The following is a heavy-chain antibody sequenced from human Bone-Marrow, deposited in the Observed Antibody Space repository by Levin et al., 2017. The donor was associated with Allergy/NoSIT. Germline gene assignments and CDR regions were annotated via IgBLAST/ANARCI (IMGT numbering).Heavy chain of an antibody. V-gene: IGHV4-61*01. CDR3: ARVPLLRSSGYKTNFDY. CDR2: IYYSGST. D-gene: IGHD3-22*01. Sequence: KASETLSLTCTVSGGSVSSGSYYWSWIRQPPGKGLEWIGYIYYSGSTNYNPSLKSRVTISVDTSKNQISLKLSSVTAADTAVYYCARVPLLRSSGYKTNFDYWGQGTLVTVSS. J-gene: IGHJ4*02. CDR1: GGSVSSGSYY.